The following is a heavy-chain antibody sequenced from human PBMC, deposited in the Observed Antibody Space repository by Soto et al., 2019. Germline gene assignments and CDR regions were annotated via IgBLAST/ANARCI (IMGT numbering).Heavy chain of an antibody. Sequence: SETLSLTCTVSGGSISSSSYYWGWIRQPPGKGLEWIGSIYYSGSTYYNPSLKSRVTISVDTSKNQFSLKLSSVTAADTAVYYFARRLSTITMVRGVRGMDVWGQGTTVTVSS. CDR1: GGSISSSSYY. CDR2: IYYSGST. J-gene: IGHJ6*02. V-gene: IGHV4-39*01. D-gene: IGHD3-10*01. CDR3: ARRLSTITMVRGVRGMDV.